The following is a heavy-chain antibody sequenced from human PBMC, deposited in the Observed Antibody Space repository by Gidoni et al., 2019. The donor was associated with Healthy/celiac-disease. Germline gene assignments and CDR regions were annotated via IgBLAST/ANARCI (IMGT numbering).Heavy chain of an antibody. CDR1: GFSLSPSGVG. V-gene: IGHV2-5*02. J-gene: IGHJ4*02. D-gene: IGHD2-15*01. Sequence: QITLKESGPTLVKPTPPLPLTCTFSGFSLSPSGVGVGWIRQPPGNALEWLALLYWDDDKRYSPSLTSRLNITKDTPKNQVVLTMTNMDPVDTATYYCAHRRLSGGRSLFDYWGQGTLVTVSS. CDR3: AHRRLSGGRSLFDY. CDR2: LYWDDDK.